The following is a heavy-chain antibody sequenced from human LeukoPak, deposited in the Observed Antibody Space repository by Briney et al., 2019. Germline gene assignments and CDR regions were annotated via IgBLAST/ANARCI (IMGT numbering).Heavy chain of an antibody. D-gene: IGHD1-1*01. CDR2: IKQDGSEK. V-gene: IGHV3-7*01. CDR1: GFTFSSFW. J-gene: IGHJ5*02. Sequence: GGSLRLSCVASGFTFSSFWMTWVRQTPGKGLGWLANIKQDGSEKYYVDSVKGRFTISRDNAKNTVYLQMDSLRAEDTAVYHCARDSPRTGPWGQGILVIVSS. CDR3: ARDSPRTGP.